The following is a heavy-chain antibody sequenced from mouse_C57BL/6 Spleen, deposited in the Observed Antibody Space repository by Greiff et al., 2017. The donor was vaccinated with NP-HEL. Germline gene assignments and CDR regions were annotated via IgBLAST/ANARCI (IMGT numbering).Heavy chain of an antibody. CDR1: GCTFTDYY. CDR3: ARAYYSNHYFDY. CDR2: IYPGSGNT. Sequence: QVQLKQSGAELVRPGASVKLSCKASGCTFTDYYINWVKQRPGQGLEWIARIYPGSGNTYYNEKFKGKATLTAEKSSSTAYMQLSSLTSEDSAVYFCARAYYSNHYFDYWGQGTTRTVSS. V-gene: IGHV1-76*01. J-gene: IGHJ2*01. D-gene: IGHD2-5*01.